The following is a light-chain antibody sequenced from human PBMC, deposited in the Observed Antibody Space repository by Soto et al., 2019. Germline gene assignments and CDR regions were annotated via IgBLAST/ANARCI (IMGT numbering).Light chain of an antibody. Sequence: AIRMTQSPSSFSASTGDRVTITCRASQDISSHLAWYQVKPGKAPRLLIYTASYLESGVPSRFSGSGSGTDFTLTISSLPSEDFAVYYCQQYFSYPLTFGGGTKVEIK. V-gene: IGKV1-8*01. CDR2: TAS. J-gene: IGKJ4*01. CDR3: QQYFSYPLT. CDR1: QDISSH.